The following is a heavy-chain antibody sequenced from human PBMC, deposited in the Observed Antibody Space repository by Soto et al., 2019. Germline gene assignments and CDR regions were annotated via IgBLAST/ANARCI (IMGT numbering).Heavy chain of an antibody. V-gene: IGHV5-51*01. J-gene: IGHJ6*02. CDR1: GYSFTSYW. CDR3: ARPREAGKYYYGVDV. Sequence: GESLKICCKGSGYSFTSYWIGWVRKMPGKGLEWMGIIYPGDSDTRYSPSFQGQVTISADKSISTAYLQWSSLKASDTAMYYCARPREAGKYYYGVDVWGQGTTVTSP. CDR2: IYPGDSDT. D-gene: IGHD6-19*01.